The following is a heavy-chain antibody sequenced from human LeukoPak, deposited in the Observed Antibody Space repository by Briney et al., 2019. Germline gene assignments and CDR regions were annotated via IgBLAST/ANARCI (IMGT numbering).Heavy chain of an antibody. CDR3: ARHRGYCSSTSCYRVWFDP. D-gene: IGHD2-2*02. Sequence: SETLSLTCTVSGGSISSSSYYWGWIRQPPGKGLEWIGSIYYSGSTYYNPSLKSRVTISVDTSKNQFSLKLSSVTAADTAVYYCARHRGYCSSTSCYRVWFDPWGQGTLVTVSS. V-gene: IGHV4-39*01. CDR1: GGSISSSSYY. J-gene: IGHJ5*02. CDR2: IYYSGST.